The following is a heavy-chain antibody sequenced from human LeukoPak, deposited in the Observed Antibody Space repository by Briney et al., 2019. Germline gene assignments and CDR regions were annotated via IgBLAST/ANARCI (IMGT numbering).Heavy chain of an antibody. Sequence: PGGSLRLSCTASGLAFSSYAMAWVRQAPGKGLEWLSYISSSSKINYADSVKGRFTISRDNAKNSLYLQMISLRDEDTAVYYCARSANPGVHDFDPWGQGTLVTVSS. CDR2: ISSSSKI. J-gene: IGHJ5*02. CDR3: ARSANPGVHDFDP. CDR1: GLAFSSYA. D-gene: IGHD6-6*01. V-gene: IGHV3-48*02.